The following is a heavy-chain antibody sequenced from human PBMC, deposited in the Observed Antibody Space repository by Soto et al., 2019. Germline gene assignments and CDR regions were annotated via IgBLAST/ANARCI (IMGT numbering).Heavy chain of an antibody. D-gene: IGHD5-18*01. V-gene: IGHV4-34*01. CDR3: ARGKGDTAMAFLHYYYYGMDV. J-gene: IGHJ6*02. Sequence: NPSETLSLTCAVYGGSFSGYYWSWIRQPPGRGLEWIGEINHSGSTNYNPSLKSRVTISVDTSKNQFSLKLSSVTAADTAVYYCARGKGDTAMAFLHYYYYGMDVWGQETTVTVSS. CDR1: GGSFSGYY. CDR2: INHSGST.